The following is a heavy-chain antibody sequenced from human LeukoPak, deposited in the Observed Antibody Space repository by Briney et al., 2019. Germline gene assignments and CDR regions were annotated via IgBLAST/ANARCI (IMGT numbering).Heavy chain of an antibody. V-gene: IGHV3-74*01. J-gene: IGHJ4*02. CDR3: ARGTSPLFGSGFYY. CDR1: GFTFSSYW. D-gene: IGHD6-19*01. CDR2: INSDGSDT. Sequence: GGSLRLSCAASGFTFSSYWMHWVRQVPGKGLVWVSGINSDGSDTGYADSVKGRFTISRDNAKNTLYLQMNGLRAEDTAVYYCARGTSPLFGSGFYYWGQGTLVTVSS.